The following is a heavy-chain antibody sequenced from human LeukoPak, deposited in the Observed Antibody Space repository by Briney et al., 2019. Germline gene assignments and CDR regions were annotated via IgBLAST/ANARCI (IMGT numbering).Heavy chain of an antibody. Sequence: SETLSLTCTVSGVSINSHYWNWIRQPPGKGLEWIGHIYYTGTTNYNPSLKSRVTISVDRSKNHFSLKLKSVTNADTAVYYCARAGPWQIDPWGQGILVTVSS. CDR3: ARAGPWQIDP. V-gene: IGHV4-59*11. CDR2: IYYTGTT. D-gene: IGHD3-10*01. CDR1: GVSINSHY. J-gene: IGHJ5*02.